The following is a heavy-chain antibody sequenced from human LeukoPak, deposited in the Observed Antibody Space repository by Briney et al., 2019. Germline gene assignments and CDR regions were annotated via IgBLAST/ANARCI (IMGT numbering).Heavy chain of an antibody. D-gene: IGHD6-19*01. CDR1: GGSISSYY. CDR3: ASGWYDYFDY. Sequence: SETLSLTCTVSGGSISSYYWSWIRQPPGKGLEWIGYIYYRGSTNYNPSLKSRVTISVDTSKNQFSLKLSSVTAADTAVYYCASGWYDYFDYWGQGTLVTVSS. CDR2: IYYRGST. V-gene: IGHV4-59*01. J-gene: IGHJ4*02.